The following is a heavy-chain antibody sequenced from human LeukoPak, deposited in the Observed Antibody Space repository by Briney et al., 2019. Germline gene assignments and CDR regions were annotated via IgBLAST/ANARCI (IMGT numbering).Heavy chain of an antibody. J-gene: IGHJ5*02. CDR3: ARGSVGNWFDP. V-gene: IGHV1-8*01. CDR2: MNTDSGNI. Sequence: ASVKVSCRASGYPFSSYDINWVRQAPGQGLEWMGWMNTDSGNIAYAQNFQGRVTITRDTSVTTAYMELTNLRSADTAVYYCARGSVGNWFDPWGQGTLVTVSS. D-gene: IGHD2-2*01. CDR1: GYPFSSYD.